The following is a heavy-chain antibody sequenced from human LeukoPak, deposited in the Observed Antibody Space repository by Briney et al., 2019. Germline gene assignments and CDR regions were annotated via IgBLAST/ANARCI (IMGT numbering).Heavy chain of an antibody. CDR1: GGTFSSYA. Sequence: SVKVSCKASGGTFSSYAISWVRQAPGQGLEWMGGIIPIFGTANYAQKFQGRVTITADESTSTAYMELSSLRSEDTAVYYCAREVPFLTSGYYYYYYMDVWGKGTTVTVSS. V-gene: IGHV1-69*13. D-gene: IGHD3-3*02. CDR2: IIPIFGTA. J-gene: IGHJ6*03. CDR3: AREVPFLTSGYYYYYYMDV.